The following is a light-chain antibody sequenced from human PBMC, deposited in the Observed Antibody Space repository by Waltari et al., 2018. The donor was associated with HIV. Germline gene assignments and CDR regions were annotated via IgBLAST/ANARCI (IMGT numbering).Light chain of an antibody. Sequence: QSALAPPASVSGSPGQSVTISCRGTTDPTFFSCSQYHPGPSPKCIIFQVTNRPSGVSNRVSGSKSGNTAALTISGLQSDDEAHYFCASREAENTFLFGGGTQVTVL. CDR3: ASREAENTFL. CDR2: QVT. J-gene: IGLJ2*01. CDR1: TDPTF. V-gene: IGLV2-14*01.